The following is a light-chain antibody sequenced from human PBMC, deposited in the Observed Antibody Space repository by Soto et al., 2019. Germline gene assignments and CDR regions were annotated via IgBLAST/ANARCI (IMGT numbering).Light chain of an antibody. J-gene: IGKJ1*01. CDR2: KAS. V-gene: IGKV1-5*03. CDR3: QQFTSYPWT. CDR1: QSISNW. Sequence: IQMTQSPSTLSASVGDRVTITCRASQSISNWFAWYQQKPGKAPKLLIYKASSLESGVPSRFSGSGSGTEFTLTICSLQPDDFATYYCQQFTSYPWTFGQGTKVEIK.